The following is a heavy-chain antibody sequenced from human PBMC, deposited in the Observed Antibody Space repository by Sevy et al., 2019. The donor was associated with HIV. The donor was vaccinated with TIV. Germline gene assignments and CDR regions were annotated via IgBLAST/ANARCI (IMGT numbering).Heavy chain of an antibody. CDR2: IYYSGST. Sequence: SETLSVTCTVSGGSISSGEYYWSWIRQPPGKGLEWIGYIYYSGSTYYNPSLKSRVTISVDTSKNQFSLKLSSVTAADTAVYYCARGGYGDSDYYYGIDVGGHGTTVTVSS. CDR1: GGSISSGEYY. D-gene: IGHD4-17*01. CDR3: ARGGYGDSDYYYGIDV. V-gene: IGHV4-30-4*01. J-gene: IGHJ6*02.